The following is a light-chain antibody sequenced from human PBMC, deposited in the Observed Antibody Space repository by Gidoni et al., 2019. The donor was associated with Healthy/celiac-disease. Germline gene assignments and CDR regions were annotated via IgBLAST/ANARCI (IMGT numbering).Light chain of an antibody. Sequence: QSVLTQPPSVSGAPGHRVTISCTGSSSNIGAGYDVHWYQQLPGTAPKLLIYGNSKRPSGVPDRFSGSKSGTSASLAITGLQAEDEADYYCQSYDSSLSGWVIFGGGTKLTVL. CDR2: GNS. CDR3: QSYDSSLSGWVI. J-gene: IGLJ2*01. V-gene: IGLV1-40*01. CDR1: SSNIGAGYD.